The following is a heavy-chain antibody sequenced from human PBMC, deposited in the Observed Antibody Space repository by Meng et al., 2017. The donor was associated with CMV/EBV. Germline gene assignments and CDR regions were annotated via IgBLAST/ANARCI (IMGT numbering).Heavy chain of an antibody. V-gene: IGHV3-33*01. D-gene: IGHD1-26*01. J-gene: IGHJ4*02. CDR2: IWYDGSNK. CDR1: GFTFSSYG. Sequence: GESLKISCAASGFTFSSYGMHWVRQAPGKGLEWVAVIWYDGSNKYYADSVKGRFTISRDNSKNTLYLQMNSLRAEDTAVYYCARGSAYSGSCVDYWGQGTLVTVSS. CDR3: ARGSAYSGSCVDY.